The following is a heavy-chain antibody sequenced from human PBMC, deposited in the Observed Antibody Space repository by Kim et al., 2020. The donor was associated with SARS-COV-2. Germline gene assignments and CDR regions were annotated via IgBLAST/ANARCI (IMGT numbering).Heavy chain of an antibody. CDR1: GFTFSSYA. CDR3: AKGDAIFGVVRYYYYGMDV. D-gene: IGHD3-3*01. J-gene: IGHJ6*02. V-gene: IGHV3-23*01. Sequence: GGSLRLSCAASGFTFSSYAMSWVRQAPGKGLEWVSAISGSGGSTYYADSVKGRFTISRDNSKNTLYLQMNSLRAEDTAVYYCAKGDAIFGVVRYYYYGMDVWGQGTTVTVSS. CDR2: ISGSGGST.